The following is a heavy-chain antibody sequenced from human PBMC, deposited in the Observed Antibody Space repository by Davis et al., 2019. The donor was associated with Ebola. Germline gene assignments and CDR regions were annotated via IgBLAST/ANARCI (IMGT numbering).Heavy chain of an antibody. J-gene: IGHJ5*02. CDR1: GYTFTGYY. V-gene: IGHV1-2*06. CDR3: ARGNHYDYSGYYAWFDP. Sequence: AASVKVSCKASGYTFTGYYMHWVRQAPGQGLEWMGRINPNSCGTNYAQKFQGRVTMTRDTSISTAYMELSRLRSDDSAVYYCARGNHYDYSGYYAWFDPWGQGTLVTVSS. CDR2: INPNSCGT. D-gene: IGHD3-22*01.